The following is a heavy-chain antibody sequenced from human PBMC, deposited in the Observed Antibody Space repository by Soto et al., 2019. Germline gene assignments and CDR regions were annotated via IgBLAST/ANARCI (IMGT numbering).Heavy chain of an antibody. J-gene: IGHJ3*02. V-gene: IGHV1-8*01. D-gene: IGHD3-3*01. CDR1: GCTFTSYD. CDR3: ARGDFWSGYDAFDI. Sequence: ASVKVSCKASGCTFTSYDINWVRQATGQGLEWMGWMNPNSGNTGYAQKFQGRVTMTRNTSISTAYMELSSLRSEDTAVYYCARGDFWSGYDAFDIWGQGTMVTVSS. CDR2: MNPNSGNT.